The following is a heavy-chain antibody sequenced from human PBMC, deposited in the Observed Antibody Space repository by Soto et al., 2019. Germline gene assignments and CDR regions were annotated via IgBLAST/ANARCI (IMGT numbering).Heavy chain of an antibody. J-gene: IGHJ4*02. CDR2: IYYSGST. CDR3: ARVDNGDFDY. CDR1: DGSISSGVYF. V-gene: IGHV4-30-4*01. Sequence: PSVILSLTCTVSDGSISSGVYFLSRIRQPPGKGLEWIGYIYYSGSTYYNPSLKSRVTISVDTSKNQFSLKLSSVTAAVTAVYYCARVDNGDFDYWGQGTLVTVSS. D-gene: IGHD4-17*01.